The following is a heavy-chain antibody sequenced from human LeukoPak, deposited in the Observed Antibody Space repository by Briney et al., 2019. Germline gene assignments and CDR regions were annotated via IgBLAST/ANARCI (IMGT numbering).Heavy chain of an antibody. CDR1: GCSISRYY. Sequence: SETLSLTCTVSGCSISRYYLSWIRQPPGKGLEWIGYIYYSGSTNYNPSLKSRVTISVDTSKNQFSLKLSSVTAAVTAVYYCARARGTSCYSCYYGMDVWGQGTTVTVSS. CDR2: IYYSGST. D-gene: IGHD2-2*01. J-gene: IGHJ6*02. V-gene: IGHV4-59*08. CDR3: ARARGTSCYSCYYGMDV.